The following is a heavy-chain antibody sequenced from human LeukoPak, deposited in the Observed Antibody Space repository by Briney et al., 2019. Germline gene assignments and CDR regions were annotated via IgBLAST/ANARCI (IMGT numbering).Heavy chain of an antibody. D-gene: IGHD6-13*01. V-gene: IGHV3-7*03. CDR3: AKGVGIAAAGSCFDY. J-gene: IGHJ4*02. CDR1: GFTFSSYW. Sequence: PGGSLRLSCAASGFTFSSYWMSWVRQAPGKGLEWVANIKQDGSEKYYVDSVKGRFTISRDNSKNTLYLQMNSLRAEDTAVYYCAKGVGIAAAGSCFDYWGQGTLVTVSS. CDR2: IKQDGSEK.